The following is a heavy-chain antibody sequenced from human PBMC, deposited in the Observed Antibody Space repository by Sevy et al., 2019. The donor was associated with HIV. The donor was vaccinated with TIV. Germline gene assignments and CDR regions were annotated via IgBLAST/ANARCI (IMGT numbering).Heavy chain of an antibody. Sequence: GSLRLSCAASGFTFSRYTMTWVRQAPGKGLEWVSTFCFGDGTMNYADSAKGRFTISRDNSENTLYLQMNSLRAEDTAIYYCVREGCTKPHDYWGQGTLVTVSS. D-gene: IGHD2-8*01. CDR1: GFTFSRYT. CDR2: FCFGDGTM. V-gene: IGHV3-23*01. J-gene: IGHJ4*02. CDR3: VREGCTKPHDY.